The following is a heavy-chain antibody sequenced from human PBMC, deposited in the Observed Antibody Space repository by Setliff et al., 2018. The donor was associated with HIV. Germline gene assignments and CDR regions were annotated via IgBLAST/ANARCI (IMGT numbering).Heavy chain of an antibody. CDR2: INHDRTT. CDR1: GGSFSGYY. D-gene: IGHD3-3*01. J-gene: IGHJ6*03. V-gene: IGHV4-34*01. CDR3: ARGSRQLTILGVVFKTNYYFMGV. Sequence: KASETLSLTCAVYGGSFSGYYWSWIRQPPGKGLEWIGEINHDRTTNYNPSLKSRVTISVDTSKNQFSLTLNSVTAADTAVYYCARGSRQLTILGVVFKTNYYFMGVWGKGTAVTVSS.